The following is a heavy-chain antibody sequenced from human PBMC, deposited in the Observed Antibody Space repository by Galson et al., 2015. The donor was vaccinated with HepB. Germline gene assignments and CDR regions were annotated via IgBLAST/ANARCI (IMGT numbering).Heavy chain of an antibody. CDR1: GYSFSDYG. CDR2: IYPGDSNT. Sequence: QSGAEVKKPGESLKISCKASGYSFSDYGIGWVRQMPGKGLEWMGIIYPGDSNTRYSPSFQGQVTISVDKSISTAYLQWSSLKASDTAMYYCARLGYCGSDCYNHNYWYFDLWGRGTLVTASS. J-gene: IGHJ2*01. V-gene: IGHV5-51*01. D-gene: IGHD2-21*02. CDR3: ARLGYCGSDCYNHNYWYFDL.